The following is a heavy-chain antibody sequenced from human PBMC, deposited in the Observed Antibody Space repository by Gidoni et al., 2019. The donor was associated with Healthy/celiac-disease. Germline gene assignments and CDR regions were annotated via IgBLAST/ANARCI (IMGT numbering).Heavy chain of an antibody. CDR3: AKEGFLRGFDY. CDR1: GFTISSYA. V-gene: IGHV3-23*01. D-gene: IGHD4-17*01. J-gene: IGHJ4*02. Sequence: EVKLLESGGGLVQPGGYLRLSCAASGFTISSYAMSWVRQAPGKGLEWVSAISCIGGSTYYADSVKGRFTISRDNSKNTLYLQMNSLRAEDTAVYYCAKEGFLRGFDYWGQGTLVTVSS. CDR2: ISCIGGST.